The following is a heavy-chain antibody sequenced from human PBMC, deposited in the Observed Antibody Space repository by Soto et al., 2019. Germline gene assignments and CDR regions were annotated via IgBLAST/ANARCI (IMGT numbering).Heavy chain of an antibody. V-gene: IGHV3-21*01. CDR2: ISSSSSYI. Sequence: PGGSLRLSCAASGFTFSSYSMNWVRQAPGKGLEWVSSISSSSSYIYYADSVKGRFTISRDNAKNSLYLQMNSLRAGDTAVYYCARDATPGIAAAGTSQSSFYIPPYYYYYGMDVWGQGTTVTVSS. CDR1: GFTFSSYS. D-gene: IGHD6-13*01. CDR3: ARDATPGIAAAGTSQSSFYIPPYYYYYGMDV. J-gene: IGHJ6*02.